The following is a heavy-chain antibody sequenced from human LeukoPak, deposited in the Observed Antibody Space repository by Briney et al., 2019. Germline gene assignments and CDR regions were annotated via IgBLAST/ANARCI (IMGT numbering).Heavy chain of an antibody. Sequence: ASVKVSCKVSGYTLTELSMHWVRQAPGKGLEWMGGFDPEDGETIYAQKFQGRVTMTEDTSTDTAYMELSSLRSEDTAVYYCATDRTSGYSSSWYPRSFDHWGQGTLVTVSS. D-gene: IGHD6-13*01. CDR1: GYTLTELS. CDR2: FDPEDGET. J-gene: IGHJ4*02. CDR3: ATDRTSGYSSSWYPRSFDH. V-gene: IGHV1-24*01.